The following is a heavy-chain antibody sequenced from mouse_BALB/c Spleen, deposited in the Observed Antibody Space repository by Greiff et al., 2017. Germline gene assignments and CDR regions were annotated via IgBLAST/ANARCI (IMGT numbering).Heavy chain of an antibody. J-gene: IGHJ2*01. D-gene: IGHD1-1*01. CDR2: INPSNGRT. CDR1: GYTFTSYW. CDR3: SSTVVFDY. Sequence: QVQLQQPGAELVKPGASVKLSCKASGYTFTSYWMHWVKQRPGQGLEWIGEINPSNGRTNYNEKFKSKATLTVDKSSSTAYMQLSSLTSEDSAVYYCSSTVVFDYWGQGTTLTVSS. V-gene: IGHV1S81*02.